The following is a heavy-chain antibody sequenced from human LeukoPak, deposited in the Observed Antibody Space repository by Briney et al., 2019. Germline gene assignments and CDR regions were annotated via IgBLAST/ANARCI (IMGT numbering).Heavy chain of an antibody. D-gene: IGHD6-19*01. CDR1: GYTFTGYY. V-gene: IGHV1-2*06. J-gene: IGHJ4*02. CDR3: AREEGGGSGSFDY. CDR2: INPNSGGT. Sequence: ASVKVSCKASGYTFTGYYVHWVRQAPGQGLEWVGRINPNSGGTNYAQKFQGRVTMTRDTSISTAYTELSRLTSDDTAVYYCAREEGGGSGSFDYWGQGTLVTVSS.